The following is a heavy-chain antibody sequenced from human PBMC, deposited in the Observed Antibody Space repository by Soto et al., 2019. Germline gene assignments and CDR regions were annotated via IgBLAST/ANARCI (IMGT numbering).Heavy chain of an antibody. CDR3: ARQIYDFVWGTYRPFYFDY. J-gene: IGHJ4*02. CDR2: IYSLGST. D-gene: IGHD3-16*02. Sequence: SETLSLTCTVSGGSISSSSYYWGWIRQPPGQGLEWLGTIYSLGSTYYNPSLKSRVTISVDTSKNQLFLNLRSVTAADTAVYYCARQIYDFVWGTYRPFYFDYWGQGTLVTVSS. V-gene: IGHV4-39*01. CDR1: GGSISSSSYY.